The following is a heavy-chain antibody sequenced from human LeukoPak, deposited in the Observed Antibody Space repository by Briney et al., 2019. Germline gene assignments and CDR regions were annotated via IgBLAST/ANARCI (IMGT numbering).Heavy chain of an antibody. Sequence: PGGSLRLSCAASGFTFDDYAMHWVRQAPGKGLEWVSGISWNSGRINYADSVKGRFTISRDNAKNSLYLQMNSLRAEDTAVYYCARGSYYYGSGSSGYGMDVWGQGTTVTVSS. CDR1: GFTFDDYA. V-gene: IGHV3-9*01. CDR3: ARGSYYYGSGSSGYGMDV. CDR2: ISWNSGRI. D-gene: IGHD3-10*01. J-gene: IGHJ6*02.